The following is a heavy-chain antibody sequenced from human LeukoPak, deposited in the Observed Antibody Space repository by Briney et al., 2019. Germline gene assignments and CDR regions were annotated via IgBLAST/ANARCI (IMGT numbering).Heavy chain of an antibody. J-gene: IGHJ4*02. CDR1: GFTFSSYS. Sequence: KPGGSLRLSCAASGFTFSSYSMNWVRQAPGKGLEWVSSITSSSSYICYADSVKGRFTISRDNAKNSLYLQMNGLRAEDTALYYCARDKDQYSGYDSGLFDYWGQGTLVTVSS. V-gene: IGHV3-21*01. CDR3: ARDKDQYSGYDSGLFDY. D-gene: IGHD5-12*01. CDR2: ITSSSSYI.